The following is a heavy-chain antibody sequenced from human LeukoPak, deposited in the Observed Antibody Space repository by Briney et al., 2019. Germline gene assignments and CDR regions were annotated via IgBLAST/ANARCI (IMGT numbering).Heavy chain of an antibody. CDR3: ARSGAYYYDSSGYVSCDY. J-gene: IGHJ4*02. Sequence: ASVKVSCKVSGYTLTELSMHWVRQAPGKGLEWMGGFDPEDGETIYAQKFQGRVTMTTDTSTSTAYMELRSLRSDDTAVYYCARSGAYYYDSSGYVSCDYWGQGTLVTVSS. CDR2: FDPEDGET. V-gene: IGHV1-24*01. D-gene: IGHD3-22*01. CDR1: GYTLTELS.